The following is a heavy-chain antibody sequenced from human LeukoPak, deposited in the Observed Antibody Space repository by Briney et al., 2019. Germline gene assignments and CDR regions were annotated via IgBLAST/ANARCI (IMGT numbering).Heavy chain of an antibody. D-gene: IGHD6-25*01. Sequence: SETLSLTCTVSGGSISSYYWSWIRQPPGKGLEWIGYVYYSGSTNYNPSLKSRVTISIDTSKNQFSLKLSSVTAADTAVYYCARQVNAATRLDYWGQGTLVTVSS. J-gene: IGHJ4*02. CDR2: VYYSGST. V-gene: IGHV4-59*08. CDR3: ARQVNAATRLDY. CDR1: GGSISSYY.